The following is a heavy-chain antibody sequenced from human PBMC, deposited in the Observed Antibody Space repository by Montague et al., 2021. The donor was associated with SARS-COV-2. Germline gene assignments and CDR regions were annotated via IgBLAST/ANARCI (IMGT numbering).Heavy chain of an antibody. J-gene: IGHJ2*01. CDR3: ARAYCGGDCYFYWYFDL. D-gene: IGHD2-21*02. CDR1: RDSVSSNIAT. V-gene: IGHV6-1*01. Sequence: CAISRDSVSSNIATWNWIRQSPSRGLEWLGRTYYRSKWYNDYAVSVKSRVIINPDTSNNRTSLQLNSVTPEDTAVYYCARAYCGGDCYFYWYFDLWGRGTLVTVSS. CDR2: TYYRSKWYN.